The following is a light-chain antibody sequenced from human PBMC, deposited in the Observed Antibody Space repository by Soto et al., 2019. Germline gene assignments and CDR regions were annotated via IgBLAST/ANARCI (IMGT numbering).Light chain of an antibody. V-gene: IGKV3-15*01. J-gene: IGKJ5*01. CDR2: GAS. Sequence: EIVMTQSPATLSVSPGERATLSCRASQSVSSNLAWYQQKPGQAPRLLIYGASTRATGIPARFSGSGSGTEFTLTISSLLSEDFAVYYCQQYNNWPGTFGQGTRLEIK. CDR1: QSVSSN. CDR3: QQYNNWPGT.